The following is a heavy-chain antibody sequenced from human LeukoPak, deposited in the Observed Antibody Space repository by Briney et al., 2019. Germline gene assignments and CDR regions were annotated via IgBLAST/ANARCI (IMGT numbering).Heavy chain of an antibody. J-gene: IGHJ5*02. V-gene: IGHV3-7*01. Sequence: GGSLRLSCAASEFTFSAYDMHWVRQAPGKGLEWVASIRQNGNEKYYVDSVKGRFIISRDNAENSASLQMNSLRDEGTAIYYCARLMGESTIYDLWGQGTLVTVSS. D-gene: IGHD5/OR15-5a*01. CDR1: EFTFSAYD. CDR2: IRQNGNEK. CDR3: ARLMGESTIYDL.